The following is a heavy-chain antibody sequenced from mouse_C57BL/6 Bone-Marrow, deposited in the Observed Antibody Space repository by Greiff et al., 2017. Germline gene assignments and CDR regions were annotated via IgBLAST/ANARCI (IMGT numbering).Heavy chain of an antibody. CDR2: ISYDGSN. J-gene: IGHJ3*01. Sequence: EVQLVESGPGLVKPSQSLSLTCSFTGYSIPSGYYWNWIRQFPGNKLEWMGSISYDGSNNYNPSLKNRISITRDPSKNQFFLKLNSVTTEDTATYYCASAWFAYWGQGTLVTVSA. CDR3: ASAWFAY. CDR1: GYSIPSGYY. V-gene: IGHV3-6*01.